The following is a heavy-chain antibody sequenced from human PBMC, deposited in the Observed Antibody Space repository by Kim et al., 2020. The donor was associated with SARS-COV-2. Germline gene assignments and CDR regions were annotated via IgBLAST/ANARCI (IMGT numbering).Heavy chain of an antibody. CDR3: ARCGGYKAYFDP. V-gene: IGHV4-59*01. CDR1: GGSINNFH. Sequence: SETLSLTCTVSGGSINNFHWSWIRQSPGKGLEWIGYLFYNGNTSYNPSLEGRVTILRDTSKNHFSLNLTSVTAADTAVYYCARCGGYKAYFDPWGQRALVTVPS. J-gene: IGHJ4*02. CDR2: LFYNGNT. D-gene: IGHD1-26*01.